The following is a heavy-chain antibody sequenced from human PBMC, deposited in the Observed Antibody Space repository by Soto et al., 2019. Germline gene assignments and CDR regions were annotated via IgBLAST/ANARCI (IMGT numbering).Heavy chain of an antibody. CDR2: IYYSGST. J-gene: IGHJ2*01. D-gene: IGHD3-22*01. CDR1: DRSISSYY. V-gene: IGHV4-59*01. Sequence: PSETLSPNCTIPDRSISSYYWSWIHKHPGKGLEWIGYIYYSGSTNYNPSLKSRVTISVDTSKNQFSLRLSSVTAADTAVYYCARDLYYYDSSGYGNWYFDLWGRGTLVT. CDR3: ARDLYYYDSSGYGNWYFDL.